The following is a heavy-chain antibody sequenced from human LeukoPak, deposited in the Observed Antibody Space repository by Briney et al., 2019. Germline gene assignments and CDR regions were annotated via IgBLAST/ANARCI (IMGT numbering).Heavy chain of an antibody. Sequence: GASVKVSCKASGSTFTSNGISWVRQAPGQGLEWVGWISAYNGNTNYAQKLQGRVTMTTDTSTSTAYMELRSLRSDDTAVYYCARVGGYYYDSSGSDYWGQGTLVTVSS. D-gene: IGHD3-22*01. J-gene: IGHJ4*02. CDR3: ARVGGYYYDSSGSDY. CDR1: GSTFTSNG. V-gene: IGHV1-18*01. CDR2: ISAYNGNT.